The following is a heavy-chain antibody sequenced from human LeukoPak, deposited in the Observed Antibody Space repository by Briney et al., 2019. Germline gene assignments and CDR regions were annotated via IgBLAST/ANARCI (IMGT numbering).Heavy chain of an antibody. J-gene: IGHJ5*02. D-gene: IGHD3-10*01. CDR1: GGSISSYY. CDR2: IYYSGST. V-gene: IGHV4-59*01. CDR3: ARDRYYYGSGSPGWFDP. Sequence: SETLSLTCTVSGGSISSYYWSWIRQPPGKGLEWIGYIYYSGSTNYNPSLKSRVTISVDTSKNQFSLKLSSVTAADTAVYYCARDRYYYGSGSPGWFDPWGQGTLVTVSS.